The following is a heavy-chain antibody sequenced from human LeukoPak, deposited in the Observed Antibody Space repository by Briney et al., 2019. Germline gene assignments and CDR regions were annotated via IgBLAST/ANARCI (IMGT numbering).Heavy chain of an antibody. CDR1: GYTFTSYY. CDR2: INPSGGST. Sequence: ASVKVSCKASGYTFTSYYMHWVRQAPGQGLEWMGIINPSGGSTNYAQKFQGRVTITADKSTSTAYMELSSLRSEDTAVYYCARRPYYDFWSGYIPNWFDPWGQGTLVTVSS. CDR3: ARRPYYDFWSGYIPNWFDP. D-gene: IGHD3-3*01. J-gene: IGHJ5*02. V-gene: IGHV1-46*01.